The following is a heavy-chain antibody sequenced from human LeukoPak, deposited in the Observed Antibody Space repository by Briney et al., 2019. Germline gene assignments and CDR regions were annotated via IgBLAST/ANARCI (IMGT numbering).Heavy chain of an antibody. CDR1: GGSLSGYY. Sequence: PSETLSLTCAVYGGSLSGYYWSWIRQPPGKGLEWIGEINHSGSTNYNPSLKSRATISVDRSKNQFSLKLTSVTAADTAVYYCARSGRLPLDYWGQGTLVTVSS. CDR2: INHSGST. CDR3: ARSGRLPLDY. D-gene: IGHD5-18*01. J-gene: IGHJ4*02. V-gene: IGHV4-34*01.